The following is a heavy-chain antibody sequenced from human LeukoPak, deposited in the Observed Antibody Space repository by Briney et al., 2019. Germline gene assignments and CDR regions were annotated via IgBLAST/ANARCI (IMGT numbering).Heavy chain of an antibody. Sequence: PGRSLRLSCAASGFTFSSYGMHWVRQAPGKGLEWVAVIWYDGSNKYYADSVKGRFTISRDDSKNTLYLQMNSLKTEDTAVYYCTTLYYDFWSGYYTQLDYWGQGTLVTVSS. V-gene: IGHV3-33*01. CDR1: GFTFSSYG. CDR3: TTLYYDFWSGYYTQLDY. CDR2: IWYDGSNK. D-gene: IGHD3-3*01. J-gene: IGHJ4*02.